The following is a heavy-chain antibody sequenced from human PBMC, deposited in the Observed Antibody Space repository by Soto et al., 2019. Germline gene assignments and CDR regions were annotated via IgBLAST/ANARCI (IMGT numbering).Heavy chain of an antibody. CDR2: ITAFGGGT. D-gene: IGHD2-2*01. V-gene: IGHV3-23*01. Sequence: EVQLWESGGGRLQPGGSLRLSCVASGFTFSDYGMRWFRQAPGKGLEWVAGITAFGGGTYNADSVEGRFTISRDNSKRTVYLKVNSLRPEDTAIYYCGKGHSTTFGVYHYFGMDVWGHGTTVTVSS. CDR1: GFTFSDYG. CDR3: GKGHSTTFGVYHYFGMDV. J-gene: IGHJ6*02.